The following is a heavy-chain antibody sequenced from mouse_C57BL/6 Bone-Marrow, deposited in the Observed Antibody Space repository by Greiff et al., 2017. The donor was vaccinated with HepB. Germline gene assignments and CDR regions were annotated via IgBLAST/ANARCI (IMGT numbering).Heavy chain of an antibody. CDR3: TRGATGTNFDY. CDR1: GFTFSSYA. CDR2: ISSGGDYI. V-gene: IGHV5-9-1*02. Sequence: EVKLQESGEGLVKPGGSLKLSCAASGFTFSSYAMSWVRQTPEKRLEWVAYISSGGDYIYYADTVKGRFTISRDNARNTLYLQMSSLKSEDTAMYYCTRGATGTNFDYWGQGTTLTVSS. J-gene: IGHJ2*01. D-gene: IGHD4-1*01.